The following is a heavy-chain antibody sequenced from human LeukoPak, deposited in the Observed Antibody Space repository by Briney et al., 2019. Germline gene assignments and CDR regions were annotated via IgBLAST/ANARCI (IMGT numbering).Heavy chain of an antibody. CDR1: GSTFTSFG. CDR2: ISGYNGDT. D-gene: IGHD5-12*01. V-gene: IGHV1-18*01. J-gene: IGHJ3*02. Sequence: ASVKVSCKASGSTFTSFGFSWVRQAPGQGLEWVGWISGYNGDTSHDQKFQGRVTISTDTSTNTAYMELWSLTSDDTAVYYCARRSGYDRRAGTLDIWGQGTMVTVSS. CDR3: ARRSGYDRRAGTLDI.